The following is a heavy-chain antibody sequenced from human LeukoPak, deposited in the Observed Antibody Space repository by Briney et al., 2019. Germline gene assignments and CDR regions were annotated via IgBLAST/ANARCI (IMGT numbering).Heavy chain of an antibody. J-gene: IGHJ4*02. Sequence: ASVKVSCKASGYTFTSYGISWVRQAPGQGLEWMGWISAYNGNTNYAQKLQGRVTMTTDTSTSIAYMELRSLRSDDTAVYYCARDLYQITMVRGVIPEPDYWGQGTLVTVSS. D-gene: IGHD3-10*01. CDR2: ISAYNGNT. V-gene: IGHV1-18*01. CDR3: ARDLYQITMVRGVIPEPDY. CDR1: GYTFTSYG.